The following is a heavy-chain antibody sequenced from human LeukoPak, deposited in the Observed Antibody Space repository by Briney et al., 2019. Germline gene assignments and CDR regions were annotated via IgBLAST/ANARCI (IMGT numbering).Heavy chain of an antibody. Sequence: ASVKVSCKVSGYTLTELSMHWVRQAPGKGLEWMGGFDPEDGETIYAQKFQGRLTMTEDTSTNTAYMELSSLRSEDTAVYYCTTPITMVRGIITYYAMDVWGQGTTVTVSS. J-gene: IGHJ6*02. CDR2: FDPEDGET. CDR3: TTPITMVRGIITYYAMDV. V-gene: IGHV1-24*01. D-gene: IGHD3-10*01. CDR1: GYTLTELS.